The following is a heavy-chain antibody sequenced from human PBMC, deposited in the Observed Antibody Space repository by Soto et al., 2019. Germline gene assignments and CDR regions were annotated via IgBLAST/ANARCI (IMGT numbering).Heavy chain of an antibody. V-gene: IGHV4-61*01. D-gene: IGHD2-8*01. CDR3: ARDREMAGWFDP. CDR2: IYYSGST. J-gene: IGHJ5*02. Sequence: QVQLQESGPGLVKPSETLSLTCTVSGGSVSSGSYYWSWIRQPPGKGLEWIGYIYYSGSTNYNPSHKRRVTISVDTSKNQFSLKLRSVTAADTAVYYCARDREMAGWFDPWGQGTLVTVSS. CDR1: GGSVSSGSYY.